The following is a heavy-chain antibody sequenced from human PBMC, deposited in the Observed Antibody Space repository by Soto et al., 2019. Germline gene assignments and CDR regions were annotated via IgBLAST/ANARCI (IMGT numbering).Heavy chain of an antibody. V-gene: IGHV1-69*08. CDR2: IIPVFGIA. Sequence: QVQLVQSGAEVKKPGSSVKVSCKASGGTFGRYSFTWVRQAPGHGLEWMGRIIPVFGIASYAQKFQGRVTITADKSTSTAYMELSSLRSEDTAVYYCAREDRDRETGLVPAAIDGMDVWGQGTTVTVSS. CDR3: AREDRDRETGLVPAAIDGMDV. CDR1: GGTFGRYS. J-gene: IGHJ6*02. D-gene: IGHD2-2*01.